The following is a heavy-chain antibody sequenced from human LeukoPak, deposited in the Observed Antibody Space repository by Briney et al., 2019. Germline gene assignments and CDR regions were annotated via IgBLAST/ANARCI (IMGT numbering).Heavy chain of an antibody. D-gene: IGHD6-13*01. J-gene: IGHJ4*02. CDR3: ARVWGSTYSSSWYSFDY. CDR1: GGSIRSGDYS. Sequence: SETLSLTCTVSGGSIRSGDYSWNWIRQHPGKGLEWIGYIYYSGSTNYNPSLKSRVTISVDTSKNQFSLKLSSVTAADTAVYYCARVWGSTYSSSWYSFDYWGQGTLVTVSS. CDR2: IYYSGST. V-gene: IGHV4-61*08.